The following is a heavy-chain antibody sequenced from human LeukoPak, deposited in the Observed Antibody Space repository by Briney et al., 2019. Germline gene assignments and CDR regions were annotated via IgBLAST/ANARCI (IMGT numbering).Heavy chain of an antibody. CDR2: IYYSGST. V-gene: IGHV4-59*08. Sequence: SETLSLTCTVSGGSISSYYWSWIRQPPGKGLEWIGYIYYSGSTNYNPSLKSRVTISVDTSKNQFSLTLSSVTAADTAVYYCARIEDVTRGYNHAYYFDYWGQGTLVTVSS. CDR1: GGSISSYY. J-gene: IGHJ4*02. CDR3: ARIEDVTRGYNHAYYFDY. D-gene: IGHD5-18*01.